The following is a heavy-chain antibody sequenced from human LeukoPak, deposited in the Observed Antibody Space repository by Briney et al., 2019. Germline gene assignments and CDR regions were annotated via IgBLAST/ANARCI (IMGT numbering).Heavy chain of an antibody. CDR2: ISSSSSYI. J-gene: IGHJ4*02. D-gene: IGHD3-10*01. CDR3: ARGLGNYYGSGSYYT. Sequence: GGSLRLSCAASGFTFSSYSMNWVRQAPGKGLEWVSSISSSSSYIYYADSVKGRFTISRDNAKNSLYPQMNSLRAGDTAVYYCARGLGNYYGSGSYYTWGQGTLVTVSS. CDR1: GFTFSSYS. V-gene: IGHV3-21*01.